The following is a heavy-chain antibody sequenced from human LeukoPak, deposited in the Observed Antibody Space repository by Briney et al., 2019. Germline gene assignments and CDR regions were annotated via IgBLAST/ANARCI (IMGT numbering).Heavy chain of an antibody. CDR2: ISSSGRYI. CDR1: VFTLSSVS. Sequence: VGSLRLSCAVSVFTLSSVSINWVRQAPGNGLEWVSAISSSGRYIIYADSVKGRFPISRARAKNSLYLQMDSLRAEDTAVYYCARDFVNSGYYFDYWGQGTLVTVSS. V-gene: IGHV3-21*01. J-gene: IGHJ4*02. D-gene: IGHD3-22*01. CDR3: ARDFVNSGYYFDY.